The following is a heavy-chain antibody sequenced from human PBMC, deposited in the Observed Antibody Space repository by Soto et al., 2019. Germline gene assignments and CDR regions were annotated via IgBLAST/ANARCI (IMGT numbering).Heavy chain of an antibody. Sequence: EVQLVESGGGLVQPGGSLNLSCEASGFTFSGSAMHCVRQASGKGLGWVGRIRSKVNSYATEYAASVKGRFTISRDDSKNTAYLQMNSLKTEDTAVYYCTRHLVDYWGQGTLVTVSS. V-gene: IGHV3-73*01. CDR2: IRSKVNSYAT. CDR3: TRHLVDY. CDR1: GFTFSGSA. J-gene: IGHJ4*02.